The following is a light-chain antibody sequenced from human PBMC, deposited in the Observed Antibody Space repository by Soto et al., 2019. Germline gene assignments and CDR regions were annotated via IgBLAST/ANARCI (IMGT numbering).Light chain of an antibody. J-gene: IGLJ1*01. V-gene: IGLV2-14*03. CDR2: DVS. CDR3: SSFTSSSSYV. Sequence: QSALTQPASVSGSPGQSITIPCTGTSSDVGGYNYVSWYQHHPGKAPKLLISDVSNRPSGVSNRFSGSKSANTASLTISGLQAEDEADYYCSSFTSSSSYVFGTGTKVTVL. CDR1: SSDVGGYNY.